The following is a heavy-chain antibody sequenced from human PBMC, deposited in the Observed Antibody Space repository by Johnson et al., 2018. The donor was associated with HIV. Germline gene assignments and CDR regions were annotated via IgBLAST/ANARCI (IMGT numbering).Heavy chain of an antibody. V-gene: IGHV3-20*04. D-gene: IGHD6-19*01. CDR1: GFTV. Sequence: VQLVESGGGLIQPGGSLRLSCVASGFTVRKGLEWVAGINWNSGRTGSADSLQGRFTISRDNPKHSVHLEMNSLRADDTALYYCARDWLTSRAVAGTSAFDSWGQGTMVTVSS. CDR3: ARDWLTSRAVAGTSAFDS. CDR2: INWNSGRT. J-gene: IGHJ3*02.